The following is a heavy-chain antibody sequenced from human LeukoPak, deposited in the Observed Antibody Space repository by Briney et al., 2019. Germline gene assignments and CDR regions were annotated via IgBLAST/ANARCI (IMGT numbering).Heavy chain of an antibody. CDR1: GFALSNYA. J-gene: IGHJ4*02. D-gene: IGHD4-17*01. Sequence: SGGSLRLSCVASGFALSNYALTWVRQAPGKGLEWVSSISSSSSYIYYADSVKGRFTISRDNAKNSLYLQMNSLRAEDTAVYYCARDYGDYGEFDYWGQGTLVTVSS. CDR2: ISSSSSYI. V-gene: IGHV3-21*01. CDR3: ARDYGDYGEFDY.